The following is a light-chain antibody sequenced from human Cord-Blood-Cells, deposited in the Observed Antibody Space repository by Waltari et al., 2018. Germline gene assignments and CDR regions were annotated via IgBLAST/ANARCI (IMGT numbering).Light chain of an antibody. Sequence: SSELTQDPAVSVALGQTVRITCQGESRRGYYASWYQQKPGQAPVLVIYGKNNRPSGIPDRFSGSSSGNTASLTITGAQAEDEADYYCNSRDSSGNHLVFGGGTKLTVL. CDR2: GKN. CDR1: SRRGYY. J-gene: IGLJ3*02. V-gene: IGLV3-19*01. CDR3: NSRDSSGNHLV.